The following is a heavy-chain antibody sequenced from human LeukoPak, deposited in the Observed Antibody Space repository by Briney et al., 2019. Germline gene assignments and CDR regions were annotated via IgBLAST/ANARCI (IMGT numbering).Heavy chain of an antibody. J-gene: IGHJ5*02. CDR3: ARELWSGYNNWFDP. V-gene: IGHV4-4*02. D-gene: IGHD3-3*01. Sequence: PSETLSLTCAVSGGSISSSNWWSWVRQPPGKGLEWIGEIYHSGSTNYNPSLKSRVTISVDKSKNQFSLKLSSVTAADTAVYYCARELWSGYNNWFDPWGQGTLVTVSS. CDR1: GGSISSSNW. CDR2: IYHSGST.